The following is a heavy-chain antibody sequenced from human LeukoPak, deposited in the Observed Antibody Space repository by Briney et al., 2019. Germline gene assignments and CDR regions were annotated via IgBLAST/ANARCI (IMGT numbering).Heavy chain of an antibody. CDR1: GYRFRDHY. CDR2: INPNSGGT. J-gene: IGHJ5*02. CDR3: ARGYFGDYVLDT. D-gene: IGHD4-17*01. Sequence: ASVKISCKAYGYRFRDHYIHWVRQAPGQGLEYLGWINPNSGGTNYAQKFQGRVTLTRDTSIDTAYIHLDSLTSDDTAVHFCARGYFGDYVLDTWGQGTLVTVSS. V-gene: IGHV1-2*02.